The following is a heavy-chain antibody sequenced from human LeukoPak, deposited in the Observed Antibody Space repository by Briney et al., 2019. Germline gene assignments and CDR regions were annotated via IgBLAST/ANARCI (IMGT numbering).Heavy chain of an antibody. J-gene: IGHJ6*03. CDR2: IYYSGST. Sequence: SETLSLTCTVSGGSISSYYWSWIRQPPGKGLEWIGYIYYSGSTNYNPSLKSRVTISVDTSKNQFSLKLSSVTAADTAVYYCASTYYYYYMDVWGKGTTVTVSS. CDR1: GGSISSYY. CDR3: ASTYYYYYMDV. V-gene: IGHV4-59*08.